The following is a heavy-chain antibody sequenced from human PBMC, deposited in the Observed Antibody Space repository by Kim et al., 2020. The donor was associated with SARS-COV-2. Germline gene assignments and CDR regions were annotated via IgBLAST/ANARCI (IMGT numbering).Heavy chain of an antibody. D-gene: IGHD6-13*01. J-gene: IGHJ4*02. CDR1: GFTVSSNY. V-gene: IGHV3-66*01. CDR3: ATNLAAAGVV. CDR2: IYSGDKT. Sequence: GGSLRLSCAASGFTVSSNYMSWLLHAPGKGLESPSVIYSGDKTYYVESVKVRLTISRDNSKNTLYLQMSSLRVEDTAVYYCATNLAAAGVVWGQGTLVT.